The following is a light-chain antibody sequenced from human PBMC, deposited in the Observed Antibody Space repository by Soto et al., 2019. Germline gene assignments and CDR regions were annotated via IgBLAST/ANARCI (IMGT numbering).Light chain of an antibody. J-gene: IGLJ1*01. CDR1: TGAVTSGHY. Sequence: QTVVTQEPSLTVSPGGTVTLTCGSSTGAVTSGHYPYWFQQKPGQAPRTLIYDTSNKHSWRPARFSGSLLGGKAALTLSGAQPEDEAEYYCLLSYSGARTYVFGTGTKLTVL. V-gene: IGLV7-46*01. CDR2: DTS. CDR3: LLSYSGARTYV.